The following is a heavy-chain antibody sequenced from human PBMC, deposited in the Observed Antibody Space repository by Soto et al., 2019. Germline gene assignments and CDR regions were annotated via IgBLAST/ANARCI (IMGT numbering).Heavy chain of an antibody. CDR2: ISNSGGRT. Sequence: GGSLRLSCAASGFTFTSYALSWVRQAPGKGLEWVSAISNSGGRTDYADSVKGRFTISRDNPKNTVYLQMNGLRAEDTAVYYCATADTHYFDSSGSNFDYWSQATLVTVPS. CDR3: ATADTHYFDSSGSNFDY. D-gene: IGHD6-19*01. CDR1: GFTFTSYA. J-gene: IGHJ4*02. V-gene: IGHV3-23*01.